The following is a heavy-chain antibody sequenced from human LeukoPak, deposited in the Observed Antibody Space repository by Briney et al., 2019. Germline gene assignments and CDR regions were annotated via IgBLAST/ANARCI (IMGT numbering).Heavy chain of an antibody. CDR3: ARGSYYYGSGSPNWFDP. CDR2: SYYSGST. CDR1: GFSISSSRYY. V-gene: IGHV4-39*01. J-gene: IGHJ5*02. D-gene: IGHD3-10*01. Sequence: PSETLSLTCTVSGFSISSSRYYWGGIRQPPGKGLEWVGSSYYSGSTYYNPSLKSRVAISVDTSKNQFSLKLSSVTAADTAVYYCARGSYYYGSGSPNWFDPWGQGTLVTVSS.